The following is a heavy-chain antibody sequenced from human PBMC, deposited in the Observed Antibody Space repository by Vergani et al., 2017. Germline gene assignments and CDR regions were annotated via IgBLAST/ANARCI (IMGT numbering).Heavy chain of an antibody. J-gene: IGHJ3*01. CDR2: ISWNSGAV. Sequence: EVDLVESGGGLAQPGGSLRLSCEASGITFWKFGMHWVRHGPGKGLEWVSGISWNSGAVDYEDSVRGRFTISRDNAKNSLLLEMNSLRFEDTAVYFCTKGSVYYHDSAGHGSDPYTVFDLWGQGTVVTVSS. CDR1: GITFWKFG. D-gene: IGHD5/OR15-5a*01. CDR3: TKGSVYYHDSAGHGSDPYTVFDL. V-gene: IGHV3-9*01.